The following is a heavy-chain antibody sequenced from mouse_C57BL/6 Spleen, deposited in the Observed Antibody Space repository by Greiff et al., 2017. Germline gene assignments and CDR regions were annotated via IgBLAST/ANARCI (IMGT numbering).Heavy chain of an antibody. J-gene: IGHJ4*01. CDR1: GYTFTSYW. V-gene: IGHV1-69*01. Sequence: VQLQQPGAELVMPGASVKLSCKASGYTFTSYWMHWVKQRPGQGLEWIGEIDPSDSYTNYNQKFKGKSTLTVDKSSSTAYMQLSSLTSEDYAVYCCARYLPYYYDMDYWGQGTSVTVSS. D-gene: IGHD5-1*01. CDR3: ARYLPYYYDMDY. CDR2: IDPSDSYT.